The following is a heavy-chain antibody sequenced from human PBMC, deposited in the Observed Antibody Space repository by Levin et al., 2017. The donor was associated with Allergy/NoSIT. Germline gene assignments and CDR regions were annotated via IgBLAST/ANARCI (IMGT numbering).Heavy chain of an antibody. CDR2: ISWNSGSI. V-gene: IGHV3-9*01. Sequence: GGSLRLSCAASGFTFDDYAMHWVRQAPGKGLEWVSGISWNSGSIGYADSVKGRFTISRDNAKNSLYLQMNSLRAEDTALYYCAKHIYGSGSYLDDYYGMDGWGQGTTVTVSS. CDR1: GFTFDDYA. J-gene: IGHJ6*02. CDR3: AKHIYGSGSYLDDYYGMDG. D-gene: IGHD3-10*01.